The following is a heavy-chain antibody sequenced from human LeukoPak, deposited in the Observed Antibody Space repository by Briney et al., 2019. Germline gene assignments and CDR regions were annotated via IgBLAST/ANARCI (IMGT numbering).Heavy chain of an antibody. CDR3: ARGSTGVYYYYGMDV. CDR2: IIPIFGTA. Sequence: SVKVSCKASGGTFSSYAISWVRQAPGQGLEWMGGIIPIFGTANYAQKFKGRVTITADESTSTAYMELSSLRSEDTAVYYCARGSTGVYYYYGMDVWGQGTTVTVSS. J-gene: IGHJ6*02. D-gene: IGHD7-27*01. V-gene: IGHV1-69*13. CDR1: GGTFSSYA.